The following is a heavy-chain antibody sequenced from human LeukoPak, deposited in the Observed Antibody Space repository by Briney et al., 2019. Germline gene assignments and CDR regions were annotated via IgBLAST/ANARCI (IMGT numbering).Heavy chain of an antibody. CDR1: RFTFSSYA. CDR2: ISYDGSDK. D-gene: IGHD5-18*01. CDR3: ARDARGGYTYGGLDQ. Sequence: PGGSLRLSCAASRFTFSSYAMHWLRQAPGKGLEWVTVISYDGSDKYYADSVKGRFTISRDNSKNTLYLQMNSLRAEDTAVYYCARDARGGYTYGGLDQWGQGTLVTVSS. V-gene: IGHV3-30*03. J-gene: IGHJ4*02.